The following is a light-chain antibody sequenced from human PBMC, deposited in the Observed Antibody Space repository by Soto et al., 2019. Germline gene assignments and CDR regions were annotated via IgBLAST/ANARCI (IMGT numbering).Light chain of an antibody. CDR1: SSNIGAGYD. V-gene: IGLV1-40*01. CDR2: GNS. J-gene: IGLJ1*01. Sequence: QSVLTQPPSVSGAPGQRVTISCTGSSSNIGAGYDVHWYQQLPGTAPKLLIYGNSNRPSGVPDRFSGSKSGNSASLAITGLQAEDEADYYCQSYDSSLSGYVFGTGTKLIVL. CDR3: QSYDSSLSGYV.